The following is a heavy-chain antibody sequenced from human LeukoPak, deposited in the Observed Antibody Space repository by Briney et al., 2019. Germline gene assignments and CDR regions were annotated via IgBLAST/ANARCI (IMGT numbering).Heavy chain of an antibody. Sequence: EASVKVSCKASGDTFTSYGITWVRQAPGQGLEWMGWISTYNGNTNYAQKLQGRVTMTTDTSTSTAYVELRSLGSDDTAVFYCVRKSATRRTSEFDYWGQGTPVTVSS. CDR2: ISTYNGNT. CDR1: GDTFTSYG. J-gene: IGHJ4*02. CDR3: VRKSATRRTSEFDY. V-gene: IGHV1-18*01. D-gene: IGHD2-15*01.